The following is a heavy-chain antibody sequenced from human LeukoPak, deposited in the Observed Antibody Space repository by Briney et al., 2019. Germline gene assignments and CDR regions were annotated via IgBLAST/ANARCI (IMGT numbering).Heavy chain of an antibody. CDR3: ARDEPRLSGWIDY. CDR2: INPNSGGA. V-gene: IGHV1-2*02. J-gene: IGHJ4*02. CDR1: GYIFSGYY. D-gene: IGHD6-19*01. Sequence: ASVKVSCKASGYIFSGYYMHWLRQAPGQGLEWMGWINPNSGGADYAQKFQGRVTMTRDMSTSTVYMELSSLRSEDTAVYYCARDEPRLSGWIDYWGQGTLVTVSS.